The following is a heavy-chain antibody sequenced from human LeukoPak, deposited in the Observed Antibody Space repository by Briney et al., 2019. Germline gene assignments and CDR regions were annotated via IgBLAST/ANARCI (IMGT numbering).Heavy chain of an antibody. V-gene: IGHV4-4*07. Sequence: PSETLSLTCTVSSGSISTFYWSWIRLPAGKGLEWIGRIYTSGGTNYNPSLKSRVTMSLDTSKNQFSMNLSSVTAADTAVYFCARAHSGWDYFDYWGQGTLVTVFS. CDR2: IYTSGGT. D-gene: IGHD3-10*01. CDR1: SGSISTFY. J-gene: IGHJ4*02. CDR3: ARAHSGWDYFDY.